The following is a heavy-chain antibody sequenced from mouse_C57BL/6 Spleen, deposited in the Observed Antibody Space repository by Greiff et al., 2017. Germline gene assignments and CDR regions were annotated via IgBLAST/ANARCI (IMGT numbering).Heavy chain of an antibody. Sequence: QVHVKQPGTELVKPGASVKLSCKASGYTFTSYWMHWVKQRPGQGLEWIGNINPSNGGTNYNEKFKSKATLTVAKSSSTAYMQLSSLTSEDSAVYYCARGTAQATGGYYAMDYWGQGTSGTVSS. CDR1: GYTFTSYW. V-gene: IGHV1-53*01. J-gene: IGHJ4*01. CDR2: INPSNGGT. CDR3: ARGTAQATGGYYAMDY. D-gene: IGHD3-2*02.